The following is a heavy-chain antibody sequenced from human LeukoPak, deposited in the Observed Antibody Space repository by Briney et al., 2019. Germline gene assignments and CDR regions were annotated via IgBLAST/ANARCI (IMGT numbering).Heavy chain of an antibody. CDR1: GFTFSSYA. J-gene: IGHJ4*02. CDR2: ISYDGSNK. CDR3: AREYCSSTSCHYYFDY. V-gene: IGHV3-30*04. Sequence: PGRSLRFSCAASGFTFSSYAMHWVRQAPGKGLEWVAVISYDGSNKYYADSVKGRFTISRDNSKNTLYLQMNSLRAEDTAVYYCAREYCSSTSCHYYFDYWGQGTLVTVSS. D-gene: IGHD2-2*01.